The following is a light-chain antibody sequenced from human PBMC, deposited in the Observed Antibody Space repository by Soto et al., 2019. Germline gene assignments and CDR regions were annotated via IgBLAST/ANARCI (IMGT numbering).Light chain of an antibody. CDR2: DAS. Sequence: DIQMTQSPSTLSASVGDRVTITCRASQSISSWLAWYQQKPGKAPKLLIYDASSLESGVPSRFSGSGSGTEFTLTISSLQPDDFATYYCQQYSNYPITFGQGTRLESK. CDR1: QSISSW. J-gene: IGKJ5*01. V-gene: IGKV1-5*01. CDR3: QQYSNYPIT.